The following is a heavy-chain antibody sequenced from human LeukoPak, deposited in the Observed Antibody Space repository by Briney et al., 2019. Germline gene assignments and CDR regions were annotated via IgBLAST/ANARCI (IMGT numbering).Heavy chain of an antibody. D-gene: IGHD3-22*01. CDR1: RFTFSTYW. CDR3: ARSSEGYYYDSSGRGYYFDY. CDR2: INSDGSST. Sequence: GGSLRLSCAASRFTFSTYWMHWVRQAPGKGLVWVSRINSDGSSTGYADSVKGRFTISRDNAKNTLYLQMNSLRAEDTAVYYCARSSEGYYYDSSGRGYYFDYWGQGTLVTVSS. J-gene: IGHJ4*02. V-gene: IGHV3-74*01.